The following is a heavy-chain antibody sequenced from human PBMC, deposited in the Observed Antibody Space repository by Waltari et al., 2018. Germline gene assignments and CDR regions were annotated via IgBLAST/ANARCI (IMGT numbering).Heavy chain of an antibody. CDR2: TYYRSKWYN. CDR3: ARGRNSGFDY. J-gene: IGHJ4*02. D-gene: IGHD2-15*01. V-gene: IGHV6-1*01. CDR1: GDSISSNGVA. Sequence: QVQLQQSGPELVKPSQTLSLTCDISGDSISSNGVAWNWIRQSPSRGLEWLGRTYYRSKWYNDYAGSVKSRITINPDTSKNQFSLQLNSVTPDDTALYYCARGRNSGFDYWGQGTLVTVSS.